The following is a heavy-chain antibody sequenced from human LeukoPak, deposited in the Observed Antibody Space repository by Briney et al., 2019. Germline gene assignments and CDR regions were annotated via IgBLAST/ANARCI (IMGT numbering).Heavy chain of an antibody. D-gene: IGHD2-2*01. CDR2: IYTSGST. Sequence: SETLSLTCTVSGGSISSYYWTWIRQPAGKGLEWIGRIYTSGSTKYNPSLNSRVTISVDTSKNQFSLKLNSVTAADTAVYYCARYHMVNRGVNWFDPWGQGTLVTVSS. V-gene: IGHV4-4*07. CDR3: ARYHMVNRGVNWFDP. CDR1: GGSISSYY. J-gene: IGHJ5*02.